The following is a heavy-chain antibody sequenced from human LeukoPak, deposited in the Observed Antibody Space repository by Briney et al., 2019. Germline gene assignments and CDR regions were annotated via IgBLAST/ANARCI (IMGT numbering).Heavy chain of an antibody. J-gene: IGHJ4*02. Sequence: GGSLRLSCAASGFTVSNNYMSWVRQTPGKGLEWVSGIYSGGSTYNADSVKGRFTISGDNSKNTLYLQMISLRAEDTAVYYCARDRGYSGYDSFDYWGQGTLVTVSS. CDR1: GFTVSNNY. CDR3: ARDRGYSGYDSFDY. D-gene: IGHD5-12*01. CDR2: IYSGGST. V-gene: IGHV3-53*01.